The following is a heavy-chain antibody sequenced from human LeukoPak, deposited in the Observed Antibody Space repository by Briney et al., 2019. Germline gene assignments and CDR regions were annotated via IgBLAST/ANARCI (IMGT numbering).Heavy chain of an antibody. D-gene: IGHD3-9*01. CDR2: ILYDGSKK. J-gene: IGHJ3*02. V-gene: IGHV3-30*18. Sequence: GGSLRLSCAASGFTFTNCNMHWVRQTPGKGLQWVAAILYDGSKKYYADSVKGRFSVYRDNSDYTLYLQMNNLKTEDTALYSCANFDGDSQAFHIWGLGTMVTVSS. CDR1: GFTFTNCN. CDR3: ANFDGDSQAFHI.